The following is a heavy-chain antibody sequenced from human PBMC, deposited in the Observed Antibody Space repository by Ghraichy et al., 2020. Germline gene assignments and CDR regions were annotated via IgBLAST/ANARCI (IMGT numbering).Heavy chain of an antibody. CDR3: AKWSSSTSCYPN. V-gene: IGHV3-30*02. Sequence: GGSLRLSCAASGFAFNTYGMHWVRQAPGKGLEWVAFIRSDGSNKDYADSVKGRFTISRDNSKNTLYLQMSSLRAEDTAVYYCAKWSSSTSCYPNWGQGAQVTVSS. CDR2: IRSDGSNK. D-gene: IGHD2-2*01. J-gene: IGHJ4*02. CDR1: GFAFNTYG.